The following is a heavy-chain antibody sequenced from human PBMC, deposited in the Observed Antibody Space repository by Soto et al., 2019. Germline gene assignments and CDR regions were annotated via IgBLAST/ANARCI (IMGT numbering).Heavy chain of an antibody. CDR3: ARGGPYCSGGSCFRYYYYGMDV. CDR1: GGTLSSYA. V-gene: IGHV1-69*13. J-gene: IGHJ6*02. Sequence: GDSVKVSCKASGGTLSSYAISWVRQAPGQGLEWMGGIIPIFGTANYAQKFQGRVTITADESTSTAYMELSSLRSEDTAVYYCARGGPYCSGGSCFRYYYYGMDVWGQGTTVTVSS. CDR2: IIPIFGTA. D-gene: IGHD2-15*01.